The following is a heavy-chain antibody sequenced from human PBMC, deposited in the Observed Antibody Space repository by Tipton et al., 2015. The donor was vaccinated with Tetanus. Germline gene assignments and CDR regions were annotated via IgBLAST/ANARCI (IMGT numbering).Heavy chain of an antibody. D-gene: IGHD3-9*01. CDR2: IKQDGSEK. J-gene: IGHJ4*02. V-gene: IGHV3-7*03. Sequence: GSLRLSCAASGFTFSSYWMSWVRQAPGKGLEWVANIKQDGSEKYYVDSVKGRFTISRDNAKNSLYLQMNSLRAEDTAVYYCARWFYDILTGYYYFDYWGQGTLVTVSS. CDR3: ARWFYDILTGYYYFDY. CDR1: GFTFSSYW.